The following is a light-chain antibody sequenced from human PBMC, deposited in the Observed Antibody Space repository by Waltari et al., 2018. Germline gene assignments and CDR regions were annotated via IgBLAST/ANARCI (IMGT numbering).Light chain of an antibody. CDR1: SSDVGSYNL. CDR3: CSYAGSSTVV. Sequence: PGQSITISCTGTSSDVGSYNLVSWYQQHPGKAPKVMIYEGSKRPSGVSNRFSGSKSGNTASLTSSGLQAEDEADYYCCSYAGSSTVVFGGGTKLTVL. CDR2: EGS. V-gene: IGLV2-23*01. J-gene: IGLJ2*01.